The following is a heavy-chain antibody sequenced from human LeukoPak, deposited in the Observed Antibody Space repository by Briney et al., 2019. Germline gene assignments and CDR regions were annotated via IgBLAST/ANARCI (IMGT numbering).Heavy chain of an antibody. CDR3: TKDRTYYDFWSGYSEGFDY. D-gene: IGHD3-3*01. CDR1: GFSVSSNY. V-gene: IGHV3-66*01. Sequence: GGSLRLSCAASGFSVSSNYMSWVRQAPGKGLEWVSVIYSGGSTYYADSVKGRFTISRDNSKNTLYLQMNSLRAEDTAVYYCTKDRTYYDFWSGYSEGFDYWGQGTLVTVSS. J-gene: IGHJ4*02. CDR2: IYSGGST.